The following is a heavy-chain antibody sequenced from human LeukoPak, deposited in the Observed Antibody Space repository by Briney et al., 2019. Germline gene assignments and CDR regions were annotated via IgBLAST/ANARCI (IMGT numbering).Heavy chain of an antibody. Sequence: GGSLRLSCAASGFTFSSYSMNWVRQAPGKGLEWVSAISGSGGDTYYADSVKGRFTISRDNAKSTLYLQMNSLRAENTALYYCAKDTLLLLYWGQGTLVTVSS. J-gene: IGHJ4*02. CDR1: GFTFSSYS. D-gene: IGHD3-22*01. CDR3: AKDTLLLLY. V-gene: IGHV3-23*01. CDR2: ISGSGGDT.